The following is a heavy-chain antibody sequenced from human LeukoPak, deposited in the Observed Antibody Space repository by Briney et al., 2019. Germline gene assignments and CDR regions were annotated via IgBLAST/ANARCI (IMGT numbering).Heavy chain of an antibody. CDR1: GYTFTSYG. Sequence: ASVKVSCKASGYTFTSYGISWVRQAPGQGLEWMGWISAYNGNTNYAQKLLGRVTMTTDTSTSTAYMELRSLRSEDTAVYFCATNYYYFMDVWGKGTTVTVSS. J-gene: IGHJ6*03. CDR3: ATNYYYFMDV. V-gene: IGHV1-18*01. CDR2: ISAYNGNT.